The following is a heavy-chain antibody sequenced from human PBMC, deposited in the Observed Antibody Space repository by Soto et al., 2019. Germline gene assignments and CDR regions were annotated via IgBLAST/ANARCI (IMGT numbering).Heavy chain of an antibody. CDR1: GSTFTSNG. CDR2: ISTYNENM. V-gene: IGHV1-18*04. Sequence: GASVKVSCKVSGSTFTSNGIGWVRQAPGQGLEWMGWISTYNENMDSAPQLQGRLTMTTDTWTTTAYMELTSLKSDDTALYYCAYVGGYSTGDYSFDVWGQGTPVTVSS. J-gene: IGHJ4*02. D-gene: IGHD5-18*01. CDR3: AYVGGYSTGDYSFDV.